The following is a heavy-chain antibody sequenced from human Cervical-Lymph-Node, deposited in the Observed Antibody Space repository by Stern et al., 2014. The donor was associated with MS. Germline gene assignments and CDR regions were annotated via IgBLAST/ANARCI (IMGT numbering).Heavy chain of an antibody. CDR2: NRPRFSNT. Sequence: VQLVESGAEVKKPGASVKISCKASGYTLTIYYIHWVRQAPGQGLEWMGINRPRFSNTAYAQKFKGRVTTNRDTSTSTVYMELSSLRSEDTAVYYCASGGEVDGGDVWGQGTTVTVFS. CDR3: ASGGEVDGGDV. J-gene: IGHJ6*02. D-gene: IGHD1-26*01. V-gene: IGHV1-46*01. CDR1: GYTLTIYY.